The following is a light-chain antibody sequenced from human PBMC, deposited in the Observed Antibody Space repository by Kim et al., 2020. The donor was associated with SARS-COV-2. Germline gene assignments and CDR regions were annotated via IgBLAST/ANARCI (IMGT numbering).Light chain of an antibody. CDR3: ATWVDSLGAWV. J-gene: IGLJ3*02. Sequence: QSVLTQPPSASGTPGQRVTISCSGSNSNVGPNYVYWYQQLPGTTPKLLIFKNDQRPSGVPDRFSGSKSGTSASLAISGLRSEDEADYYCATWVDSLGAWVFGGGTQLTVL. CDR1: NSNVGPNY. V-gene: IGLV1-47*01. CDR2: KND.